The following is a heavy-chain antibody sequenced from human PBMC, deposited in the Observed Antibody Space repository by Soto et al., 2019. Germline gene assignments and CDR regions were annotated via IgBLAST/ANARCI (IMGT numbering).Heavy chain of an antibody. CDR1: GFTFSRFA. D-gene: IGHD2-15*01. CDR2: IGGSGGTT. Sequence: EVQLLESGGGLVQPGGSLRLSCAASGFTFSRFALNWVRQAPGKGLEWVAGIGGSGGTTYYADSVKGRFTISRDNSKNPLYLQMNSRKAEDTAVYYCAKASLGDYYYYGLDVWGHGTTVTVSS. J-gene: IGHJ6*02. V-gene: IGHV3-23*01. CDR3: AKASLGDYYYYGLDV.